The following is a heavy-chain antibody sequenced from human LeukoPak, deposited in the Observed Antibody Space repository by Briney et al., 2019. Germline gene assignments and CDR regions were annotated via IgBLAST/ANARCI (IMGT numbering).Heavy chain of an antibody. J-gene: IGHJ6*03. CDR1: GYTFTRYD. D-gene: IGHD1-26*01. CDR2: MNPNSGNT. V-gene: IGHV1-8*01. CDR3: ARGGKVSGSYRYYYYYMDV. Sequence: ASVKVSCKASGYTFTRYDINWVRQATGQGLEWMGWMNPNSGNTGYAQKFQGRVTMTRNTSISTAYMELSSLRSEDTAVYYCARGGKVSGSYRYYYYYMDVWGKGTTVTVSS.